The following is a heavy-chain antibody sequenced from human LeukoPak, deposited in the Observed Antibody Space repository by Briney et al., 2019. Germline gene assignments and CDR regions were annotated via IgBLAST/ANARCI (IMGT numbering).Heavy chain of an antibody. CDR3: AFFGVVISDAFDI. CDR2: IIPIFGTA. D-gene: IGHD3-3*01. Sequence: ASVKVSCKASGGTFSSHAISWVRQAPGQGLEWMGGIIPIFGTANYAQKFQGRVTITADESTSTAYMELSSLRSEDTAVYYCAFFGVVISDAFDIWGQGTMVTVSS. CDR1: GGTFSSHA. J-gene: IGHJ3*02. V-gene: IGHV1-69*13.